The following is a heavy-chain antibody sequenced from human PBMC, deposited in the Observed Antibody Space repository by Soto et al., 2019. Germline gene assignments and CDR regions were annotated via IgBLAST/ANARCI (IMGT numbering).Heavy chain of an antibody. Sequence: EVQLVESGGGLVQPGGSLRLSCAASGFTFSSYDMHWVRQATGKGLEWVSAIGTAGDTYYPGSVKGLFTISREKAKNSLYLQMNSLRAEDTAVYYCARAGSCYFRDDAFDIWGQGTMVTVSS. CDR2: IGTAGDT. CDR1: GFTFSSYD. V-gene: IGHV3-13*01. J-gene: IGHJ3*02. D-gene: IGHD3-22*01. CDR3: ARAGSCYFRDDAFDI.